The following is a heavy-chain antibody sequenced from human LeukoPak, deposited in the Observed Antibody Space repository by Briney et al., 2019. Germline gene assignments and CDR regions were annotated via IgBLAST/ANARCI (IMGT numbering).Heavy chain of an antibody. D-gene: IGHD3-3*01. CDR2: TGYDGSSK. CDR1: GFIFSEYA. V-gene: IGHV3-30*02. Sequence: GGSLRLSCAASGFIFSEYAMHWVRQAPGKGLDWVAYTGYDGSSKEYADSVKGRFTISRDNSENTLYLQMNSLRSDDTAMYYCAEDFWNFRDSWGQGTLVTVSS. J-gene: IGHJ5*01. CDR3: AEDFWNFRDS.